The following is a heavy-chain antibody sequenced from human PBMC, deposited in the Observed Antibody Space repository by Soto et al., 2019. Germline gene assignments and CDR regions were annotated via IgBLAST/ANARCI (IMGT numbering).Heavy chain of an antibody. V-gene: IGHV5-51*01. CDR3: AIVFFYDLKNINFSLVVFDF. CDR1: GYSFSFYW. J-gene: IGHJ4*03. Sequence: PGESLKISCKASGYSFSFYWIGWVRQMPGKGLEWMAIMYPDDSDIRYSPSFEAHVTISADKSTSIAFLQWSSLKASDTAMYYCAIVFFYDLKNINFSLVVFDFGGKGTLVTFPS. D-gene: IGHD3-16*01. CDR2: MYPDDSDI.